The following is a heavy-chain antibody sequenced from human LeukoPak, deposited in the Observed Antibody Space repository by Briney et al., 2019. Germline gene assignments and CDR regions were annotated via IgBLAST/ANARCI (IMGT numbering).Heavy chain of an antibody. Sequence: ASVKVSWKASGGTFSSYAISWVRQAPGQGLEWMGRIIPIFGTANYAQKFQGRVTITTDESTSTAYMELSSLRSEDTAVYYCARDFTYYDSSGYLWGEDYFDYWGQGTLVTVSS. CDR2: IIPIFGTA. V-gene: IGHV1-69*05. CDR1: GGTFSSYA. J-gene: IGHJ4*02. CDR3: ARDFTYYDSSGYLWGEDYFDY. D-gene: IGHD3-22*01.